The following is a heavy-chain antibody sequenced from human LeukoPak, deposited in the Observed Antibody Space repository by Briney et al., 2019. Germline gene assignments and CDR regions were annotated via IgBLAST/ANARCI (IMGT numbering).Heavy chain of an antibody. J-gene: IGHJ4*02. Sequence: KPSETLSLTCTVSGGSISSSSYYWGWIRQPPGKGLEWIGSIYYSGSTYYNPSLKSRVTISVDTSKNQFSLKLSSVTAADTAVYYCARRPTAAVAGKAKGYFDYWGQGTLVTVSS. CDR2: IYYSGST. D-gene: IGHD6-19*01. V-gene: IGHV4-39*01. CDR1: GGSISSSSYY. CDR3: ARRPTAAVAGKAKGYFDY.